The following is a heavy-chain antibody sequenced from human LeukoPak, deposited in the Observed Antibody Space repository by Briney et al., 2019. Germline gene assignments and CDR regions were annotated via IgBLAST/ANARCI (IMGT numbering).Heavy chain of an antibody. V-gene: IGHV4-34*01. CDR3: ARTLSSIAARGFDP. CDR1: GGSFSGYY. Sequence: PSETLSLTCAVYGGSFSGYYWSWIRQPPGKGLEWIGEINHSGSTNYNPSLKSRVTISVDTSKDQFSLKLSSVTAADTAVYYCARTLSSIAARGFDPWGQGTLVTVSS. CDR2: INHSGST. D-gene: IGHD6-6*01. J-gene: IGHJ5*02.